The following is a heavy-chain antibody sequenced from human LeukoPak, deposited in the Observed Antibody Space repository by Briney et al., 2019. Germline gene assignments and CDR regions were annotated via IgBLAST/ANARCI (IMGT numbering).Heavy chain of an antibody. J-gene: IGHJ4*02. CDR2: ISAYNGNT. CDR3: ATSPISSGWYPFDY. D-gene: IGHD6-19*01. CDR1: GYTLTSYG. Sequence: ASVKVSCKASGYTLTSYGISWVRQAPGQGLEWMGWISAYNGNTNYAQKFQGRVTMTRDTSTSTVYMELSSLRSEDTAVYYCATSPISSGWYPFDYWGQGTLVTVSS. V-gene: IGHV1-18*01.